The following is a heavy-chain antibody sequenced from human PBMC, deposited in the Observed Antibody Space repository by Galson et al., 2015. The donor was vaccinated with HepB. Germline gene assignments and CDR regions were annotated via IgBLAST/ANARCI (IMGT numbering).Heavy chain of an antibody. CDR2: ISYDGSNK. V-gene: IGHV3-30-3*01. J-gene: IGHJ4*02. D-gene: IGHD3-22*01. CDR3: ARGGYYDSSGYYGRFDY. Sequence: SLRLSCAASGFTFSSYAMHWVRQAPGKGLEWVAVISYDGSNKYYADSVKGRFTISRDNSKNTLYLQMNSLRAEDTAVYYCARGGYYDSSGYYGRFDYWGQGTLVTVSS. CDR1: GFTFSSYA.